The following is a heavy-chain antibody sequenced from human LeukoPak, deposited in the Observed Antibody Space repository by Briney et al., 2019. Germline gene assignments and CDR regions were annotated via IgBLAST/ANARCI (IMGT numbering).Heavy chain of an antibody. J-gene: IGHJ4*02. D-gene: IGHD3-10*01. CDR3: ARARNYYGSGTMGCY. CDR2: INPNSGGT. V-gene: IGHV1-2*02. CDR1: GYTFTGYY. Sequence: GASVKVSCKASGYTFTGYYMHWVRQAPGQGLEWMGWINPNSGGTNYAQKFQGRATMTRDTSISTAYMELSRLRSDDTAVYYCARARNYYGSGTMGCYWGQGTMVTASS.